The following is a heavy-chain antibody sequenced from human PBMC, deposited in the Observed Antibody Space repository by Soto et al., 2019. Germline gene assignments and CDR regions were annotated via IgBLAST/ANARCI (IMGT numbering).Heavy chain of an antibody. Sequence: GGSLRLSCAASGFTFSNYGMHWVRQAPGKGLEWVAVISYDGSNKYYADSVKGRFTISRDNSKNTLYLQMNSLRAEGTAVYYCAKDQGTAGFSYYFDYWGQGTLVTVSS. CDR2: ISYDGSNK. CDR1: GFTFSNYG. CDR3: AKDQGTAGFSYYFDY. V-gene: IGHV3-30*18. D-gene: IGHD6-13*01. J-gene: IGHJ4*02.